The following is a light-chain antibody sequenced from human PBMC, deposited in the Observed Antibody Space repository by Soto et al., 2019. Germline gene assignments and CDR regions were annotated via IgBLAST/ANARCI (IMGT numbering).Light chain of an antibody. V-gene: IGKV3-11*01. CDR1: QTINTD. Sequence: TQSPVTLSLSPGEGATLSCKANQTINTDLGGYQQKPSQAPTLLIYDASLRATAIPVRFTGSGSGTDFTLTINSLEPEDFAVYYCQQRGKWPRTWAFGQGTKVDIK. CDR3: QQRGKWPRTWA. J-gene: IGKJ1*01. CDR2: DAS.